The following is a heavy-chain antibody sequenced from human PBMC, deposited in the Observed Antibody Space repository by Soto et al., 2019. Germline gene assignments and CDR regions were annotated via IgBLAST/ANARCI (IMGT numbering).Heavy chain of an antibody. D-gene: IGHD5-12*01. Sequence: GGSLRLSCAASGFTFSSYAMSWVRQAPGKGLEWVSGISGSGGGTYYADSVKGRFTISRDNSRSTLYLQMNGLRAEDTALYYCAKVRGFNLYYYGMDVWGQGTTVTVSS. CDR3: AKVRGFNLYYYGMDV. V-gene: IGHV3-23*01. CDR2: ISGSGGGT. CDR1: GFTFSSYA. J-gene: IGHJ6*02.